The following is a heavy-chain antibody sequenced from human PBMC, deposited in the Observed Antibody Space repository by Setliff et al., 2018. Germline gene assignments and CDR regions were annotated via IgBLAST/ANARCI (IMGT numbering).Heavy chain of an antibody. D-gene: IGHD3-3*01. CDR3: ATRTPVTFSGVVTTV. V-gene: IGHV1-18*01. CDR2: ISAYNGYI. CDR1: GYAFGSSG. J-gene: IGHJ4*02. Sequence: ASVKVSCKASGYAFGSSGISWVRQAPGQGLEWMGWISAYNGYIVYAQKFQGRVTMTMEVRSLRSDDTAVYYCATRTPVTFSGVVTTVWGQGSLVTVSS.